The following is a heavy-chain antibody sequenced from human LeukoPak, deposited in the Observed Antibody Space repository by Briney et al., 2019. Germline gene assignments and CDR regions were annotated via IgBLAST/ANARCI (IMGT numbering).Heavy chain of an antibody. Sequence: PSETLSLTCAVSGGSISSSHWWSWVRPPPGKGLEWIGEIYHSGSTNYNPSLRSRVTISVDKSNNQFSLKLSSVTAADTAVYYCARDLRGMVDYWGQGTLVTVSS. CDR3: ARDLRGMVDY. J-gene: IGHJ4*02. CDR1: GGSISSSHW. D-gene: IGHD3-16*01. CDR2: IYHSGST. V-gene: IGHV4-4*02.